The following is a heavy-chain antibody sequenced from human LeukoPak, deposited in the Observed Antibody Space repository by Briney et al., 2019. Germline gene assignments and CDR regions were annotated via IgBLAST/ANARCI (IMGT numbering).Heavy chain of an antibody. CDR2: MSPNSGDT. D-gene: IGHD3-9*01. V-gene: IGHV1-8*01. CDR1: GYTFTTHD. J-gene: IGHJ4*02. Sequence: ASVKVSCKASGYTFTTHDINWVRQATGQGLEWLGWMSPNSGDTGYAQKFQGRVTMTSDSSISTAYMELSSLRAEDTAVYYCAKARYFDWLDYWGQGTLVTVSS. CDR3: AKARYFDWLDY.